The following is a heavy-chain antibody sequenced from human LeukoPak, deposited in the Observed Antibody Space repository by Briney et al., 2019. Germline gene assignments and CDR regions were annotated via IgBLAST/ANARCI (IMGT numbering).Heavy chain of an antibody. CDR2: INDGGTI. CDR1: GGSFNIYY. V-gene: IGHV4-34*01. CDR3: ARRWNYGRNYYIDV. J-gene: IGHJ6*03. D-gene: IGHD1-7*01. Sequence: PSETLSLTCAVHGGSFNIYYWSWIRQSPGKGREWIGEINDGGTINYNPSLLSRVTISLDRSKNQFSLRLTSVTTTDTAVYYCARRWNYGRNYYIDVWGKGATVSVSS.